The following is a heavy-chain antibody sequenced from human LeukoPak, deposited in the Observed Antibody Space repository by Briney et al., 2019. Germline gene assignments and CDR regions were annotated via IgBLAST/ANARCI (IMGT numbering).Heavy chain of an antibody. CDR2: INYRGNT. CDR1: GGSISSSSYY. D-gene: IGHD5-18*01. J-gene: IGHJ4*02. Sequence: PSETLSLTCTVSGGSISSSSYYWGWIRQPPGTGLDWIGIINYRGNTYYNPSLKSRVTISVDTSMNQFSLKLSSVTAADTAVYYCAIRRWIQRTLDYWGQGTLVTVSS. CDR3: AIRRWIQRTLDY. V-gene: IGHV4-39*07.